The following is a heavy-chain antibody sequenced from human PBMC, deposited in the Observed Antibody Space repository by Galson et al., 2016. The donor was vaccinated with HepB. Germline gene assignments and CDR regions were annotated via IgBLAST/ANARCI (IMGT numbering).Heavy chain of an antibody. CDR3: AKGRTGTTGPVEY. V-gene: IGHV3-23*01. J-gene: IGHJ4*02. CDR1: GFTFNTYA. Sequence: SLRLPCAASGFTFNTYAMSWVRQAPGKGLEWVSTLSASGGATYYSDSVKGRFTISRDNSKNTLYLQMNSLRDEDTAVYYCAKGRTGTTGPVEYWGQGTLVTVSS. CDR2: LSASGGAT. D-gene: IGHD1-1*01.